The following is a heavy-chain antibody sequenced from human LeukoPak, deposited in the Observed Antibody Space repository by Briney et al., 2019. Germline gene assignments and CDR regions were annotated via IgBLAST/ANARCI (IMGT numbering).Heavy chain of an antibody. CDR2: MSYEETYK. CDR3: ARDFGVIRRS. Sequence: PGGSLRLSCAASGFTVSSNFMGWVRQAPGKGLEWVAVMSYEETYKNYAEAVKGRFTISRDDSKNTLFLQMSSLRPEDTAVYYCARDFGVIRRSWGQGTLVSVSS. CDR1: GFTVSSNF. J-gene: IGHJ5*02. V-gene: IGHV3-30*03. D-gene: IGHD3-3*01.